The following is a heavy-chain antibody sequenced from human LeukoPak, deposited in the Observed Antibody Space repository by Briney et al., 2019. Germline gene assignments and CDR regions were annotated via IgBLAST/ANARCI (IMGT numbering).Heavy chain of an antibody. CDR3: AAEAAYYYDSRDAFDV. V-gene: IGHV1-58*01. D-gene: IGHD3-22*01. CDR2: IVVGSGNT. CDR1: GFTFTSSA. Sequence: TPVRVSCKASGFTFTSSAVQWVRQARGQRLEWIGWIVVGSGNTNYAQKFQERVTITRDMSTSLVYMELSSLRSEDTAVYYCAAEAAYYYDSRDAFDVWGQGTMVTVSS. J-gene: IGHJ3*01.